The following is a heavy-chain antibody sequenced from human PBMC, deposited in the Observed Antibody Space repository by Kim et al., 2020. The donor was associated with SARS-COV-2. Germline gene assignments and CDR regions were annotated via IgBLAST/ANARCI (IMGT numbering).Heavy chain of an antibody. CDR2: INPNSGGT. Sequence: ASVKVSCKASGYTFTGYYMHWVRQAPGQGLEWMGRINPNSGGTNYAQKFQGRVTMTRDTSISTAYMELSRLRSDDTAVYYCAREGGVQLWLRGYNWFDPWGQGTLVTVSS. J-gene: IGHJ5*02. CDR3: AREGGVQLWLRGYNWFDP. D-gene: IGHD5-18*01. CDR1: GYTFTGYY. V-gene: IGHV1-2*06.